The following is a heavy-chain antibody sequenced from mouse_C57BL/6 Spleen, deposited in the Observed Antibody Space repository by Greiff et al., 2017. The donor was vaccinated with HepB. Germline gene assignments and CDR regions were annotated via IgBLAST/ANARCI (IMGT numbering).Heavy chain of an antibody. D-gene: IGHD2-3*01. J-gene: IGHJ4*01. CDR3: AIVDDGFLYAVDY. CDR2: IDPSDSET. CDR1: GYTFTSYW. Sequence: QVQLQQPGAELVRPGSSVKLSCKASGYTFTSYWMHWVKQRPIQGLEWIGNIDPSDSETHYNQKFKDKATLTVDKSSSTAYMQLSSLTSEDSAVYYCAIVDDGFLYAVDYWGQVTSVTVSS. V-gene: IGHV1-52*01.